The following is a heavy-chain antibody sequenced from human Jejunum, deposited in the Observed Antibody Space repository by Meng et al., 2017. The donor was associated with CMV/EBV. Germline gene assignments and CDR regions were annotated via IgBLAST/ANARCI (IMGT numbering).Heavy chain of an antibody. Sequence: VPGGSFNASCWAWTRQPPGRGLDWIGQIDHSGGTDYTPSLKSRITISVDASKNQFSLLLNSVTAADTAVYFCASAYDFWNGYLDYWGQGTLVTVSS. V-gene: IGHV4-34*01. CDR3: ASAYDFWNGYLDY. CDR2: IDHSGGT. D-gene: IGHD3-3*01. J-gene: IGHJ4*02. CDR1: GGSFNASC.